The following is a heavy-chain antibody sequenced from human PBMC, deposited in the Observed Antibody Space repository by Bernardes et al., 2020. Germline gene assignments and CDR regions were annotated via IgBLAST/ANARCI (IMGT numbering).Heavy chain of an antibody. D-gene: IGHD4-17*01. CDR2: MNPKSGYT. Sequence: ASVKVSCKASGYTFTSYDINWVRQASGHGLEWVGWMNPKSGYTGSAQKFQGRVTMTRDTSISTAYMELSSLRSEDTAIYYCARVNGDPDYWGQGTLVTVTS. J-gene: IGHJ4*02. CDR3: ARVNGDPDY. V-gene: IGHV1-8*01. CDR1: GYTFTSYD.